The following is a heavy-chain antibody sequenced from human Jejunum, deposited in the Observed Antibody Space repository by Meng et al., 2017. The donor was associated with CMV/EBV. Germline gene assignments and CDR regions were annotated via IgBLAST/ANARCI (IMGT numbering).Heavy chain of an antibody. CDR1: GFTFINHA. Sequence: GFTFINHAMSWGRQATGKGLEWVSAISGRGDRTYYADSVKGRFTISRDNSQNTLYLQMNSLGAEDTAAYYCAKAPYTSGTYFVDYWGQGTLVTVSS. J-gene: IGHJ4*02. V-gene: IGHV3-23*01. CDR2: ISGRGDRT. D-gene: IGHD3-10*01. CDR3: AKAPYTSGTYFVDY.